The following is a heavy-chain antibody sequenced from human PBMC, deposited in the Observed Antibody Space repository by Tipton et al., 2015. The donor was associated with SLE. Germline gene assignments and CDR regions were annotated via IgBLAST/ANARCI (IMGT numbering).Heavy chain of an antibody. V-gene: IGHV4-61*08. J-gene: IGHJ6*02. Sequence: TLSLTCSVSGASISSSDYYWTWIRQPPGKGLEWIGYVYYSGTTNYNPSLKSRVTISVDTSKNQFSLKLSSVTAADTAVYYCARGMLTWRGAIVGVDVWGQGTTVNVSS. CDR2: VYYSGTT. CDR3: ARGMLTWRGAIVGVDV. D-gene: IGHD2-8*01. CDR1: GASISSSDYY.